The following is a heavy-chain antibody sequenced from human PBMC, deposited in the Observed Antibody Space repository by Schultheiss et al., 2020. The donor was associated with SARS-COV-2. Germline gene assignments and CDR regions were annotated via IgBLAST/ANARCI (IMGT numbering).Heavy chain of an antibody. CDR3: ARDQTGTTDYYGMDV. CDR1: GYTFSNYG. J-gene: IGHJ6*02. CDR2: ISGYNGNT. V-gene: IGHV1-18*04. D-gene: IGHD1-1*01. Sequence: ASVKVSCKASGYTFSNYGISWVRQAPGQGLEWMGWISGYNGNTNYAQNFQGRVTMTTDTSTTTVYMELRSLTSDDTAVYYCARDQTGTTDYYGMDVWGQGTTVTVSS.